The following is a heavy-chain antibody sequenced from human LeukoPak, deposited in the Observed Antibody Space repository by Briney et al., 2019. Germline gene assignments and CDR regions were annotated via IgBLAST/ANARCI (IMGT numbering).Heavy chain of an antibody. V-gene: IGHV4-59*01. Sequence: NTSETLSLTCTVSGDSISGYYWTWIRQPPGKGLEWIGYIYYSGTTDYNPSLKSRVTISVDTSKNQFSLKLSSVSAADTAIYYCARGGSYHGYWGQGTLVTVSS. CDR1: GDSISGYY. CDR2: IYYSGTT. CDR3: ARGGSYHGY. J-gene: IGHJ4*02. D-gene: IGHD1-26*01.